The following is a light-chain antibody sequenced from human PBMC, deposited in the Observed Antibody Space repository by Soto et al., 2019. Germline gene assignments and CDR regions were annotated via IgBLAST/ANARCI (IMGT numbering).Light chain of an antibody. CDR1: QSVSDNY. J-gene: IGKJ1*01. Sequence: EMVVTQSPDTLSLSPGERVTLFCRASQSVSDNYLAWYQQKPGQAPRLLIYGASNRATGIPDRFTGAGSGTDFTLTISRLEPEDFAVYYCQQYDRSPSTFGQGTKVEIK. CDR3: QQYDRSPST. V-gene: IGKV3-20*01. CDR2: GAS.